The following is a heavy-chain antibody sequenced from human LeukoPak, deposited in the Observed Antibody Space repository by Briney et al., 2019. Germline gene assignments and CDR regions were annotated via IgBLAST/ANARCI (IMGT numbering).Heavy chain of an antibody. CDR1: GYTFTSYY. CDR2: INPSGGST. J-gene: IGHJ4*02. CDR3: ARDKPSSFGYSRSWAFDY. D-gene: IGHD6-13*01. V-gene: IGHV1-46*01. Sequence: ASVKVSCKASGYTFTSYYMHWVRQAPGQGLEWMGIINPSGGSTSYAQKFQGRVTMTRDTSTSTVYMELSSLRSEDTAVYYCARDKPSSFGYSRSWAFDYWGQGTLVTVSS.